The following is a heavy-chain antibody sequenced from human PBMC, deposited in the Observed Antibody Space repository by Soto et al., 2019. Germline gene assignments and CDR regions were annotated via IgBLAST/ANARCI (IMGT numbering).Heavy chain of an antibody. J-gene: IGHJ4*02. V-gene: IGHV3-13*01. CDR2: ISTAGNT. CDR1: GFTFSNYD. D-gene: IGHD6-13*01. CDR3: ARDLTSRYGSSWDDY. Sequence: GGSLRLSCAASGFTFSNYDMHWVRQATGKGLEWVSTISTAGNTYYADSVKGRFTVSRDNSKNTLYLQMNSLRAEDTAVYYCARDLTSRYGSSWDDYWGQGTLGTVSS.